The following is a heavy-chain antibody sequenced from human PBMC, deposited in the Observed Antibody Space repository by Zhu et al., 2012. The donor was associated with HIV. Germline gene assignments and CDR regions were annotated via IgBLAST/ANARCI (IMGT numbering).Heavy chain of an antibody. D-gene: IGHD1-1*01. Sequence: QVQLQESGPGQVRPSETLSLTCTVSGGSMRNYYRNWVRQPPGKGLQWIGYMYSSGSTNYNFSLKSRVAISLDMSKNEFSLNLSSVTTADTAIYYCARSAKGQLAFDSWGQGALVTVSS. CDR1: GGSMRNYY. CDR2: MYSSGST. J-gene: IGHJ4*02. V-gene: IGHV4-59*01. CDR3: ARSAKGQLAFDS.